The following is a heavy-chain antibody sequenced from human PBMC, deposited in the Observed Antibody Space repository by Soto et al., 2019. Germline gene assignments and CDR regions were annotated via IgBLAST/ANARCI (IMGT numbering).Heavy chain of an antibody. CDR1: GGSISSGDYY. CDR2: IYYSGST. Sequence: SETLSLTCTVSGGSISSGDYYWSWIRQPPGKGLEWIGYIYYSGSTYYNPSLRSRVTISVDTSKNQFSLKLSSVTAADTAVYYCARVGGFGATTIDYWGQGTLVTVSS. CDR3: ARVGGFGATTIDY. D-gene: IGHD3-10*01. J-gene: IGHJ4*02. V-gene: IGHV4-30-4*01.